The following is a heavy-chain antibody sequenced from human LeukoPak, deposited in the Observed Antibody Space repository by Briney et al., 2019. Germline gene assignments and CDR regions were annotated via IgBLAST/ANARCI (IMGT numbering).Heavy chain of an antibody. CDR3: ARGAQQSDAFDI. J-gene: IGHJ3*02. Sequence: SETLSLTCTVSGGSISSYYWSWIRQPPGKGLEWIGYIYYSGSTNYNPSLKSRVTISVDTSKNRFSLKLSSVTAADTAVYYCARGAQQSDAFDIWGQGTMVTVSS. CDR2: IYYSGST. V-gene: IGHV4-59*01. CDR1: GGSISSYY. D-gene: IGHD6-13*01.